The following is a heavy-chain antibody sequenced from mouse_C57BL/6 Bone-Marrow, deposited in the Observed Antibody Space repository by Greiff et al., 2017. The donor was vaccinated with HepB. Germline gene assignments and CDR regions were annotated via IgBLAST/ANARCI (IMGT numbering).Heavy chain of an antibody. CDR3: AREGDYDGFDY. CDR1: GYAFTNYL. J-gene: IGHJ2*01. D-gene: IGHD2-4*01. V-gene: IGHV1-54*01. CDR2: INPGSGGT. Sequence: QVQLQQSGAELVRPGPSVKVSCKASGYAFTNYLIEWVKQRPGQGLEWIGVINPGSGGTNYNEKFKGKATLTADKSSSTAYMQLSSLTSEDSAVYFCAREGDYDGFDYWGQGTTLTVSS.